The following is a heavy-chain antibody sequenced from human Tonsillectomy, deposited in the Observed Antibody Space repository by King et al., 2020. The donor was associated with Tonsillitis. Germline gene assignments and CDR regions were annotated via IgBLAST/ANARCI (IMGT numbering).Heavy chain of an antibody. J-gene: IGHJ4*02. CDR3: TREAGYCSGDSCFPYFDY. CDR2: IKNKAYGGTT. V-gene: IGHV3-49*03. Sequence: QLVQSGGGLVQPGRSLRLSCTASGFTFGDYAMSWFRQAPEKGLEWVGFIKNKAYGGTTAYAASVKGRFTISRDDSTIIAYLQMNNLKTEDPAVYYCTREAGYCSGDSCFPYFDYWGQGTLVTVSS. CDR1: GFTFGDYA. D-gene: IGHD2-15*01.